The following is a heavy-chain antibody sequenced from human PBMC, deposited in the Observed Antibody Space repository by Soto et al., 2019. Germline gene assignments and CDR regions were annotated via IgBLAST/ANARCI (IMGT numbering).Heavy chain of an antibody. Sequence: EVQLLESGGGLVEPGGSLRLSCAASGITFTTYAMSWVRQAPGKGLEWVSHISGRGTHTYYADSVKGRFTVSRDNSKNTLYLQMNILRAEDTALYYCEKATGATTLVDSWGQGPLVTVSS. D-gene: IGHD1-26*01. J-gene: IGHJ4*02. CDR3: EKATGATTLVDS. V-gene: IGHV3-23*01. CDR2: ISGRGTHT. CDR1: GITFTTYA.